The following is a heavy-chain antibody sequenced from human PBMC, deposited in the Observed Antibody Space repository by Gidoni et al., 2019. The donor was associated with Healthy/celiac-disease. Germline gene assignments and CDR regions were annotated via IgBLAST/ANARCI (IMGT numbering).Heavy chain of an antibody. CDR3: ARPKAYYYYGMDV. J-gene: IGHJ6*02. V-gene: IGHV4-39*01. CDR1: GGSISSSSYY. Sequence: QLQLQESGPGLVKPSETLSLTCTVSGGSISSSSYYWGWIRQPPGKGLEWIGSIYYSGSTYYNPSLKSRVTISVDTSKNQFSLKLSSVTAADTAVYYYARPKAYYYYGMDVWGQGTTVTVSS. CDR2: IYYSGST.